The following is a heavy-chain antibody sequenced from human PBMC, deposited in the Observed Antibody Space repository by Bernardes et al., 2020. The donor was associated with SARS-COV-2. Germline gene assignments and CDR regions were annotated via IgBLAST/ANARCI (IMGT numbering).Heavy chain of an antibody. CDR2: IYASGST. CDR1: GDSLSRSIYY. J-gene: IGHJ5*02. D-gene: IGHD3-3*01. V-gene: IGHV4-61*02. CDR3: ARDGETFGVVDNWFDP. Sequence: SETLSLTCTVSGDSLSRSIYYWSWIRQPAGKGLEWIGRIYASGSTNYNPSLKSRVTISVDTSKNQFSLRLNSVTAADTAVYYCARDGETFGVVDNWFDPWGQGTLVTVSS.